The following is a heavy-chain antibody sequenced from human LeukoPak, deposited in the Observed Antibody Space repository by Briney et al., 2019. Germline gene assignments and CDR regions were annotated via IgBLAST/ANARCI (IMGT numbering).Heavy chain of an antibody. CDR2: ISAYNGNA. V-gene: IGHV1-18*01. D-gene: IGHD6-13*01. CDR3: ARNGPNSSSWYYYYGMDV. CDR1: GYTFTSYG. Sequence: GASVKVSCKASGYTFTSYGISWVRQAPGQGLEWMGWISAYNGNANYAQKLQGRVTMTTDTSTSTAYMELRSLRSDDTAVYYCARNGPNSSSWYYYYGMDVWGQGTTVTVSS. J-gene: IGHJ6*02.